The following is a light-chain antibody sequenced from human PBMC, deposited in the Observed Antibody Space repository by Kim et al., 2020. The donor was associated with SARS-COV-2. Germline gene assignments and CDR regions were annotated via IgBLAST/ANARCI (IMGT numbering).Light chain of an antibody. J-gene: IGLJ2*01. CDR2: YDN. CDR3: QAWDSGTVV. Sequence: VSPGQTASITCSGDKLGDKHACWYQKKPGQSPVLVIYYDNKRPSGIRERFSGSTSGNTATLTISGTQAMDEADYYCQAWDSGTVVFGGGTQLTVL. CDR1: KLGDKH. V-gene: IGLV3-1*01.